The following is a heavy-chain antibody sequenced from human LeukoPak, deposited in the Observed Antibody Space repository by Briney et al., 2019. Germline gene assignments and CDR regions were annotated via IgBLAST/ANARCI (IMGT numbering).Heavy chain of an antibody. CDR2: ISEGGDGT. Sequence: PGGSLRLSCAASGFMFSNYAMSWVRQTPGGRLEWVSLISEGGDGTYYADSVKGRFTISRDNSKNTLYLQMNSLRAEDTAVYYCARDRGYDGSYPFDYWGQGTLVTVSS. V-gene: IGHV3-23*01. D-gene: IGHD1-26*01. CDR1: GFMFSNYA. CDR3: ARDRGYDGSYPFDY. J-gene: IGHJ4*02.